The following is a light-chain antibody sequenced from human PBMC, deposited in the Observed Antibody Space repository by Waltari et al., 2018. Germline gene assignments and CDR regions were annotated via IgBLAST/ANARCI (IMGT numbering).Light chain of an antibody. Sequence: QSALIQPASVSGSPGQSITISCTGTSSNIGRYNIVSWYQQIPGKAPQVMIYEVYKRPSGVSNRFSGSKSGNTASLTISGLQAEDETDYYCCSYAGSNSWVFGGGTKVTVL. CDR3: CSYAGSNSWV. J-gene: IGLJ3*02. V-gene: IGLV2-23*02. CDR2: EVY. CDR1: SSNIGRYNI.